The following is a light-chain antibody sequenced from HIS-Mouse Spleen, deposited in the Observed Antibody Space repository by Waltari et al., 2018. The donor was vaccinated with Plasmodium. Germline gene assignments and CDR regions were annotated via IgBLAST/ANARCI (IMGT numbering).Light chain of an antibody. CDR2: GAS. Sequence: EIVLTQSPGTLSLSPGERATLSCRASQSVSSSYLAWYQQKPGQAPRLLIYGASSRATGIPDRFSGRGSGTDFTLTSSRLEPEDFAVYYCQQYGSSGTFGQGTKVEIK. CDR3: QQYGSSGT. CDR1: QSVSSSY. J-gene: IGKJ1*01. V-gene: IGKV3-20*01.